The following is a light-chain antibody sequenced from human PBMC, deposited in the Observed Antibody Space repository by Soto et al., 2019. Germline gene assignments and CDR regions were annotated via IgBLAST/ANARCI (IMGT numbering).Light chain of an antibody. CDR1: QDINSY. Sequence: QMTQSPSSLSASVGDRVTITCRASQDINSYLAWYQQKPGNAPKSLIYGAYSLQTGVPSRFSGSDSGKDFTLTISNLQPEDSATYYCQQYNIYPLSFGGGTKVEIK. J-gene: IGKJ4*01. CDR2: GAY. V-gene: IGKV1D-16*01. CDR3: QQYNIYPLS.